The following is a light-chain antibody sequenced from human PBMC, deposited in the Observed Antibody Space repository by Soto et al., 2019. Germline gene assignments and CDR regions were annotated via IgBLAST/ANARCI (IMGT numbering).Light chain of an antibody. V-gene: IGLV2-14*01. Sequence: QSALTQPASVSGSPGQSITISCTGTSSDVGGYNYVSWYQQHPGKAPKLMIYEVSNRPSGVSNRFSGYKSGNTASLNISGLQAEAEADYYCSSYTSSSTYVFGTGTKLTVL. J-gene: IGLJ1*01. CDR2: EVS. CDR3: SSYTSSSTYV. CDR1: SSDVGGYNY.